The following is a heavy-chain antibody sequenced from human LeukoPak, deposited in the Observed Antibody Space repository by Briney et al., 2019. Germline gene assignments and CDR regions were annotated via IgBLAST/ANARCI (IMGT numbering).Heavy chain of an antibody. CDR3: AYGYSSGWYYFDY. D-gene: IGHD6-19*01. V-gene: IGHV1-46*01. J-gene: IGHJ4*02. CDR2: INPNGGST. Sequence: ASVKVSCKASGYTFTSYYMHWVRQAPGQGLEWMGIINPNGGSTSYAPKFQGRVTMTRNTSISTAYMELSSPRSEDTAVYYCAYGYSSGWYYFDYWGQGTLVTVSS. CDR1: GYTFTSYY.